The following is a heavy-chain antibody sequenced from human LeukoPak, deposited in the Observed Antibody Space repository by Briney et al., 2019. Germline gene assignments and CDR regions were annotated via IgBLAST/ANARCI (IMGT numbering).Heavy chain of an antibody. CDR3: ARDQRIQLWPLDY. CDR1: GFTFSSYS. Sequence: PGGSLRLSCTASGFTFSSYSMNWVRQAPGKGLEWVSSISSSSSYIYYADSVKGRFTISRDNAKNSLHLQMNSLRAEDTAVYYCARDQRIQLWPLDYWGQGTLVTVSS. CDR2: ISSSSSYI. D-gene: IGHD5-18*01. J-gene: IGHJ4*02. V-gene: IGHV3-21*01.